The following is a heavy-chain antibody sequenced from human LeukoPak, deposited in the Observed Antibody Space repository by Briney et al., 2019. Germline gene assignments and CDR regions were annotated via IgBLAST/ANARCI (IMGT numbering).Heavy chain of an antibody. D-gene: IGHD2-21*02. Sequence: ASVTVSCKASGYXFTAYYMHWVRQAPGQGLEWMGWINLNSGGTNYAQKFQGRVTMTRDTSISAAYMELSRLGSDDTAVYYCARVAGGDWYYFDFWGQGTLVTVSS. CDR1: GYXFTAYY. CDR3: ARVAGGDWYYFDF. J-gene: IGHJ4*02. CDR2: INLNSGGT. V-gene: IGHV1-2*02.